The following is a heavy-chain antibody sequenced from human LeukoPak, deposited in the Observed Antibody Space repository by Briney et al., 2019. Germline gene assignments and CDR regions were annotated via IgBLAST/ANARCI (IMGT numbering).Heavy chain of an antibody. CDR2: IYTSGST. CDR3: ARWVGYGDYFDY. CDR1: GGSISSGSYY. D-gene: IGHD4-17*01. J-gene: IGHJ4*02. Sequence: PSETLSLTCTVSGGSISSGSYYWSWIRQPAGKGLEWIGRIYTSGSTNYNPSLESRVTISVDTSKNQFSLKLSSVTAADTAVYYCARWVGYGDYFDYWGQGTLVTVSS. V-gene: IGHV4-61*02.